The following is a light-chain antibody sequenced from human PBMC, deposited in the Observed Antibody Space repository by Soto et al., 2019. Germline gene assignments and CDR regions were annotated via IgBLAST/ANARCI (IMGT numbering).Light chain of an antibody. Sequence: PGETAPLSLSASQSLNSNFLGWYQQKSGQAPRLLIYAASTRATGIPDRFSGSGSGVDFTLTISSLEPEDSAVYYCQQYGVSPTFGGGTKVDIK. CDR2: AAS. V-gene: IGKV3-20*01. CDR3: QQYGVSPT. J-gene: IGKJ4*01. CDR1: QSLNSNF.